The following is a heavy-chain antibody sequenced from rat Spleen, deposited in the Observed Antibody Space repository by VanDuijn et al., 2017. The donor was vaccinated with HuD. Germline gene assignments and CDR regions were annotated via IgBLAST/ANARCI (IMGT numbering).Heavy chain of an antibody. Sequence: EVQLMESGGGLVQPGRSMKLSCAASGLSFSNYTMAWVRQAPKKGLEWVAAIIYDGSNTFYRDSVKGRFTISRDIAKSILYLQMNSLRSEDTATYYCTRMRHYFDYWGQGVMVTVSS. CDR2: IIYDGSNT. J-gene: IGHJ2*01. CDR1: GLSFSNYT. CDR3: TRMRHYFDY. V-gene: IGHV5-7*01.